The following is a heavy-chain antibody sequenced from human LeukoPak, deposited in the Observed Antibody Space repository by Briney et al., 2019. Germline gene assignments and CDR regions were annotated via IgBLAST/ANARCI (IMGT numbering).Heavy chain of an antibody. CDR2: ISYDGSNK. J-gene: IGHJ4*02. Sequence: GGSLRLSCAASGFTFSSYGMHWVRQAPGKGLEWVAVISYDGSNKYYADSVKGRFTISRDNAKNSLYLQMNSLRAEDTAVYYCARDYYDSSGYYYFDYWGQGTLVTVSS. CDR3: ARDYYDSSGYYYFDY. D-gene: IGHD3-22*01. CDR1: GFTFSSYG. V-gene: IGHV3-30*03.